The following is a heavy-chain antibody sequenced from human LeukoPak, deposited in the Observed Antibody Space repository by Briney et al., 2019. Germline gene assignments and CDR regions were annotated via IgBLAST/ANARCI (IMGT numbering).Heavy chain of an antibody. CDR2: LSSSGSSI. J-gene: IGHJ6*03. CDR3: ARVADSWPGYYYYYMDV. V-gene: IGHV3-11*01. CDR1: GLSLGNDW. Sequence: GGSLRLSCAASGLSLGNDWMSWVRQAPGKGLEWVSYLSSSGSSIYYADSAKGRFTISRDNAKNSLYLQMNSLRAEDTAVYYCARVADSWPGYYYYYMDVWGKGTTVTVSS. D-gene: IGHD6-13*01.